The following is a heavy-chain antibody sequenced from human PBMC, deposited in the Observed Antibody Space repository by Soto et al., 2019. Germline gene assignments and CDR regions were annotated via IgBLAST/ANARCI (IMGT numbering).Heavy chain of an antibody. CDR1: GFSLSTNGVG. CDR2: IYWDNDE. D-gene: IGHD4-17*01. V-gene: IGHV2-5*02. Sequence: QITLKESGPTLVKPTQTLTLTCTFSGFSLSTNGVGVGWIRQPPGKALEWLALIYWDNDERYSPSLKSRLIITKDSSKSPVVLTMTNMDPVDTATYYCAHRRVGYGDPDYYFEYWGQGILVTVSS. CDR3: AHRRVGYGDPDYYFEY. J-gene: IGHJ4*02.